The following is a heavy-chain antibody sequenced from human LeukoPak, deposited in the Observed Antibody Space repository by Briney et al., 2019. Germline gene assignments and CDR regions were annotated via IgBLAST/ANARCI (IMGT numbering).Heavy chain of an antibody. CDR3: ARRARDSSGYYRLYYFDY. D-gene: IGHD3-22*01. CDR1: GYTFTSYG. J-gene: IGHJ4*02. Sequence: GASVKVSCKASGYTFTSYGIGWVRQMPGKGLEWMGIIYPGDSDTRYSPSFQGQVTISADKSISTAYLQWSSLKASDTAMYYCARRARDSSGYYRLYYFDYWGQGTLVTVSS. V-gene: IGHV5-51*01. CDR2: IYPGDSDT.